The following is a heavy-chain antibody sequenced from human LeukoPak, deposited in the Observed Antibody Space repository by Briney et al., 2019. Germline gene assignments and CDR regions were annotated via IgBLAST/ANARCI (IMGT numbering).Heavy chain of an antibody. J-gene: IGHJ4*02. CDR1: GFTFSNYA. Sequence: GASLRLSCVASGFTFSNYAMSWVRQAAGKRLEWVSAVTGSGGSTYYADSVKGRFTISRDNSRNTLFLQMNSLRAEGTAIYYCAKWGDFDILTGYYVSDFWGQGTLVTVSS. V-gene: IGHV3-23*01. CDR3: AKWGDFDILTGYYVSDF. CDR2: VTGSGGST. D-gene: IGHD3-9*01.